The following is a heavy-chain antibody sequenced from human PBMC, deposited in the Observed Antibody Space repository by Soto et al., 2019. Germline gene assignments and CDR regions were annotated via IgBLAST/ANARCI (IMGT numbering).Heavy chain of an antibody. CDR1: GFIFNSSG. V-gene: IGHV3-33*01. CDR3: ARDFDNWNTWGGAFDL. D-gene: IGHD1-1*01. J-gene: IGHJ3*01. CDR2: IWYDGSNK. Sequence: QVHLVESGGGVVQPGRSLRLSCAASGFIFNSSGMHWVRQAPGKGLEWVAVIWYDGSNKYYADSVKGRFTISRDDSKNTLYLQMNSLRAEDTAVYYCARDFDNWNTWGGAFDLWGQGTMVTVSS.